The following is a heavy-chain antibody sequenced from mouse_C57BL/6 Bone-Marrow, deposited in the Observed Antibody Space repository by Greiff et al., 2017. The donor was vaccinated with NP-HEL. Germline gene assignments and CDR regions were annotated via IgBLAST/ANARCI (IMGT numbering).Heavy chain of an antibody. CDR2: IDPETGGT. CDR1: GYTFTDYE. V-gene: IGHV1-15*01. Sequence: VKLQQSGAELVRPGASVTLSCKASGYTFTDYEMHWVKQTPVHGLEWIGAIDPETGGTAYNQKFKGKAILTADKSSSTAYMELRSLTSEDSAVYYCTRDYDYDESPWFAYWGQGTLVTVSA. CDR3: TRDYDYDESPWFAY. D-gene: IGHD2-4*01. J-gene: IGHJ3*01.